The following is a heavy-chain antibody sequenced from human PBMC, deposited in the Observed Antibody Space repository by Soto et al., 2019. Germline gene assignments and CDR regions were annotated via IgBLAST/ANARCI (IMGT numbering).Heavy chain of an antibody. D-gene: IGHD2-2*01. CDR3: AKDAGRYSSSTSGYPGYY. CDR2: ISGSGGST. CDR1: GFTFSSYA. Sequence: GGSLRLSCAASGFTFSSYAMSWVRQAPGKGLEWVSAISGSGGSTYYADSVKGRFTISRDNSKNTLYLQMNSLSAEDTAVHYCAKDAGRYSSSTSGYPGYYWGQGTLVTVSS. J-gene: IGHJ4*02. V-gene: IGHV3-23*01.